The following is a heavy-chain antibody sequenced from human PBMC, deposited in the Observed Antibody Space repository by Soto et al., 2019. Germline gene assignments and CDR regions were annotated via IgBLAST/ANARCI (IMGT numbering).Heavy chain of an antibody. V-gene: IGHV3-9*01. D-gene: IGHD5-12*01. J-gene: IGHJ6*02. CDR2: INWNSETV. CDR3: ARDQDLGGYDLRPMYGLDV. Sequence: AGGSLRLSCATSGFTFDDYAMHWVRQIPGKGLEWDSGINWNSETVGYADSVKGQFTISRDSAKNSLYLQMTTLRPEDTALYFWARDQDLGGYDLRPMYGLDVWGQGTTVTVSS. CDR1: GFTFDDYA.